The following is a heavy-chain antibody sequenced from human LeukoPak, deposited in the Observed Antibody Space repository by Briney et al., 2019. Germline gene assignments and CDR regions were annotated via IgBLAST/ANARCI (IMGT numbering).Heavy chain of an antibody. J-gene: IGHJ5*02. CDR3: ARVLLLSPGGFDP. D-gene: IGHD3-10*01. CDR2: ISTYTGNT. V-gene: IGHV1-18*01. Sequence: ASGKLSCTSSGYTFTSYGISWGRHAHGQGQGWKGLISTYTGNTNYAPKLQGRVTMTTDTSTSTAYMELSSLRSDATAVYYCARVLLLSPGGFDPWGQGTLVTVSS. CDR1: GYTFTSYG.